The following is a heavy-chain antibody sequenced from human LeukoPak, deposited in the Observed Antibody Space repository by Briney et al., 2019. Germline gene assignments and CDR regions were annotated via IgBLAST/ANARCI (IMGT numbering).Heavy chain of an antibody. V-gene: IGHV4-59*12. Sequence: SETLSLTCAVYGGSFSGYYWSWIRQPPGKGLEWIGYIYDSGSTYYNPSLKSRVTISVDTSKNQFSLKLSSVTAADTAVYYCARAHYYGSGSSLAPFDYWGQGTLVTVSS. D-gene: IGHD3-10*01. CDR3: ARAHYYGSGSSLAPFDY. J-gene: IGHJ4*02. CDR2: IYDSGST. CDR1: GGSFSGYY.